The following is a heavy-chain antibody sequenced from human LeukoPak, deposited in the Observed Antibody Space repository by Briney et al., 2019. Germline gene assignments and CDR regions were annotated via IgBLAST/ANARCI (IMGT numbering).Heavy chain of an antibody. D-gene: IGHD3-16*01. CDR3: GRRVPSQVITDYFDY. CDR1: GFTFSSHW. J-gene: IGHJ4*02. CDR2: IKYDASST. Sequence: GGSLRPSCADPGFTFSSHWMHWVRQAPGKGLVWVSRIKYDASSTSYADSVKGRFTISRDNAKNTLYLQMNSLRAEDTAVYYCGRRVPSQVITDYFDYWGQGALVTVSS. V-gene: IGHV3-74*01.